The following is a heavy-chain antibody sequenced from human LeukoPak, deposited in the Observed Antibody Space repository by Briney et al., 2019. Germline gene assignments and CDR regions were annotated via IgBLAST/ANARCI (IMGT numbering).Heavy chain of an antibody. V-gene: IGHV1-46*01. D-gene: IGHD3-3*01. J-gene: IGHJ6*02. CDR3: ARGDFGVVSYGMDV. CDR1: GYTFINYG. Sequence: ASVKVSCKASGYTFINYGFTWVRQAPGQGLEWMGIINPSGGSTSYAQKFQGRVTMTRDTSTSTVYMELSSLRSEDTAVYYCARGDFGVVSYGMDVWGQGTTVTVSS. CDR2: INPSGGST.